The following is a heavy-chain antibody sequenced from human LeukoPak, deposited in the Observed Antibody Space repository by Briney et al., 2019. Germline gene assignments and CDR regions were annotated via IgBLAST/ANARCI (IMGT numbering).Heavy chain of an antibody. CDR3: AREPLNDYSNYGGFDY. CDR2: IRSDGINK. Sequence: GGSLRLSCAASGFTFNTYGMHWVRQAPGKGLEWVAFIRSDGINKYHADSVKGRFTISRDNAKNSLYLQMNSLRAEDTAVYYCAREPLNDYSNYGGFDYWGQGTLVTVSS. D-gene: IGHD4-11*01. J-gene: IGHJ4*02. CDR1: GFTFNTYG. V-gene: IGHV3-30*02.